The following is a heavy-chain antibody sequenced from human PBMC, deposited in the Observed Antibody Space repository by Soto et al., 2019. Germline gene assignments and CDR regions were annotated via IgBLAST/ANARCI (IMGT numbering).Heavy chain of an antibody. Sequence: QVQLQESGPGLVKPSETLSLTCTVSGGSISSYYWSWIRQPPGKGLEWIGYIYYSGSTNYNPSVKRRVSSAVDTYKNQVSLELISVTVADTDVYYGSIAGGLYSSSGGSIDYWGQGTLVTVSS. D-gene: IGHD6-6*01. V-gene: IGHV4-59*01. CDR3: SIAGGLYSSSGGSIDY. CDR1: GGSISSYY. CDR2: IYYSGST. J-gene: IGHJ4*02.